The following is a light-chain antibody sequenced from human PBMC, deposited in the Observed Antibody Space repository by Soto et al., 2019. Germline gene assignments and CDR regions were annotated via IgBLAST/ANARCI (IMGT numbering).Light chain of an antibody. CDR3: QQYGLSPKFS. CDR2: GAS. Sequence: EIVLTQSPGTLSLSPGERATLSCGASQSVSSNYLAWYQKKPGQAPRLLIYGASNRATVIADRFSGSGSGTDFTLTINRLEPEDSAVYYCQQYGLSPKFSFGPGTKVEIK. J-gene: IGKJ3*01. CDR1: QSVSSNY. V-gene: IGKV3-20*01.